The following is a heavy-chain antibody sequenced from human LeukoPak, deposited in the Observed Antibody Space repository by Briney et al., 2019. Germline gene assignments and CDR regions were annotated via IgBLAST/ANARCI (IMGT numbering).Heavy chain of an antibody. CDR3: TKGGPGSCTTTSCYYLDY. V-gene: IGHV3-23*01. D-gene: IGHD2-2*01. Sequence: GGSLRLSCAASGFTFSSYAMSWVRQAPGKGLEWVSAISGSGGITYYADSVKGRFTISRDNSKNTLYLQMNSLRAEDTAVYYCTKGGPGSCTTTSCYYLDYWGQGTLVTVSS. CDR1: GFTFSSYA. J-gene: IGHJ4*02. CDR2: ISGSGGIT.